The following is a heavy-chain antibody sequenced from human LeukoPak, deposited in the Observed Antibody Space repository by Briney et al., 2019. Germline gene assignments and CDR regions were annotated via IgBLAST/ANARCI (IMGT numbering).Heavy chain of an antibody. CDR2: IRHDGNAK. V-gene: IGHV3-7*01. CDR1: GFAFSDSW. J-gene: IGHJ4*02. CDR3: ATSHDSAGNV. Sequence: GGSLRLSCVASGFAFSDSWMSSVGQAPGKGLEWVANIRHDGNAKYYVPSVRGRFTISRDNAKNSLYLQMNSLTDEDTALYYCATSHDSAGNVWGQGTLVTVSS. D-gene: IGHD3-22*01.